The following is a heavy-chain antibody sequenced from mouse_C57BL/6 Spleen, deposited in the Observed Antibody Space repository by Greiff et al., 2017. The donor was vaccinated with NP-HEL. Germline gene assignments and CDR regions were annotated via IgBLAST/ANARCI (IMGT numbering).Heavy chain of an antibody. CDR3: AGDGYYLNYYAMDY. CDR2: IYPGDGDT. CDR1: GYAFSSSW. D-gene: IGHD2-3*01. J-gene: IGHJ4*01. V-gene: IGHV1-82*01. Sequence: QVQLQQSGPELVKPGASVKISCKASGYAFSSSWMNWVKQRPGKGLEWIGRIYPGDGDTNYNGKFKGKATLTADKSSSTAYMQLSSLTSEDSAVYFCAGDGYYLNYYAMDYWGQGTSVTVSS.